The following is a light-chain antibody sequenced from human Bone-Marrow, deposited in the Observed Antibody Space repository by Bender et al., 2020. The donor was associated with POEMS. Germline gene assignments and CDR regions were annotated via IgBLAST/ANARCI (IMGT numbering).Light chain of an antibody. CDR2: GVS. J-gene: IGLJ2*01. CDR3: SSYTTSNVVDVI. V-gene: IGLV2-14*03. CDR1: SNDIGYYNL. Sequence: QSALTQPASVSGSPGQSITISCTGTSNDIGYYNLVSWYQQHPGKVPKLLIYGVSSRPSEVSHRFSGSKSGNTASLTISGLQAEDEADYYCSSYTTSNVVDVIFGGGTKVTV.